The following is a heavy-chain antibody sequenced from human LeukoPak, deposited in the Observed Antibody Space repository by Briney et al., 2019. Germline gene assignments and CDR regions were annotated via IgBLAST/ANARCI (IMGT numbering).Heavy chain of an antibody. CDR1: GCTFNTYS. Sequence: PPESLTLSYAASGCTFNTYSMSWVRQPPGRWLEWVSTVSCSGDTTYYADSVRGRSTISRDNSKSTLYLQMNSLRAEDTAVYYCAKDAGSGSPDYFDYWGQGTLVTVSS. D-gene: IGHD3-10*01. CDR3: AKDAGSGSPDYFDY. V-gene: IGHV3-23*01. J-gene: IGHJ4*02. CDR2: VSCSGDTT.